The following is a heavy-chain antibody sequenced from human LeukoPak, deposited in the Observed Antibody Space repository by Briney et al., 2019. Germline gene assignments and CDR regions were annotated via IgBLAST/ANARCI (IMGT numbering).Heavy chain of an antibody. Sequence: GASVKVSCKASGYTLTSYGISWVRQAPGQGLEWMGWISTYNGNTNYAQTLQGRITMTTDTSTGTAYVELRSLRSDDTAVYYCARVGLYGSGSFFPFDYWGQGTLVTVSS. CDR3: ARVGLYGSGSFFPFDY. D-gene: IGHD3-10*01. J-gene: IGHJ4*02. CDR1: GYTLTSYG. CDR2: ISTYNGNT. V-gene: IGHV1-18*01.